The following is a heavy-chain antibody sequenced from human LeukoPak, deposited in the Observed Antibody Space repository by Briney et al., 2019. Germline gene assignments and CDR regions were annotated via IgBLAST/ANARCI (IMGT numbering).Heavy chain of an antibody. CDR2: IKQDGSEK. Sequence: GGSLRLSCAASGFTFSSYWMSWVRQAPGRGLEWVANIKQDGSEKYYVDSVKGRFTISRDNAKNSLYLQMNSLRAEDTAVYYCARDPGIAAWYRHYYFDYWGQGTLVTVSS. J-gene: IGHJ4*02. D-gene: IGHD6-13*01. V-gene: IGHV3-7*01. CDR1: GFTFSSYW. CDR3: ARDPGIAAWYRHYYFDY.